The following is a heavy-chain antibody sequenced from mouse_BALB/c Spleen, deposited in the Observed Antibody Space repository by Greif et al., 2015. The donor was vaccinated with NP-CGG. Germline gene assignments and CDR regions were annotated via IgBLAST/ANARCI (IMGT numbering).Heavy chain of an antibody. D-gene: IGHD2-14*01. CDR2: INPSNGGT. Sequence: VQLQQSGAELVKPGASVKLSCKASDYTFTSYYMYWVKQRPGQGLEWIGEINPSNGGTNFNEKFKSKATLTVDKSSSTAYMQLSSLTSEDSAVYYCTRSQVRGYAMDYWGQGTSVTVSS. CDR1: DYTFTSYY. CDR3: TRSQVRGYAMDY. V-gene: IGHV1S81*02. J-gene: IGHJ4*01.